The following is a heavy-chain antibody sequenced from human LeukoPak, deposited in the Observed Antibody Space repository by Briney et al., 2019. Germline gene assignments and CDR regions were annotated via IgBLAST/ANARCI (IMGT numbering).Heavy chain of an antibody. CDR1: GVTVSSYE. Sequence: GGSLRLSCVVSGVTVSSYEMNWVRQAPGKGLEWVSYISSSSSYIYYADSVKGRFTISRDNAKNSLYLQMNSLRAEDTAVYYCAKEDATRLRLGGMLDYWGQGTLVTVSS. V-gene: IGHV3-21*05. D-gene: IGHD5-12*01. CDR3: AKEDATRLRLGGMLDY. J-gene: IGHJ4*02. CDR2: ISSSSSYI.